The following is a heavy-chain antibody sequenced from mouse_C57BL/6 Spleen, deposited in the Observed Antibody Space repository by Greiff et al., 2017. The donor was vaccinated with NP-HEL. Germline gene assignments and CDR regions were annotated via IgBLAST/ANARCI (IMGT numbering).Heavy chain of an antibody. CDR2: ISYSGST. V-gene: IGHV3-1*01. CDR3: ARGYGSSYVGYFDV. J-gene: IGHJ1*03. Sequence: EVQLVESGPGMVKPSQSLSLTCTVTGYSITSGYDWHWIRHFPGNKLEWMGYISYSGSTNYNPSLKSRISITHDTSKNPVFLKLNSVTTEDTATYYCARGYGSSYVGYFDVWGTGTTVTVSS. CDR1: GYSITSGYD. D-gene: IGHD1-1*01.